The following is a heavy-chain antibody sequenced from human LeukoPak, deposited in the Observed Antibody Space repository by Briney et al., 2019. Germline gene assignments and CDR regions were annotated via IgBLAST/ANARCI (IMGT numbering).Heavy chain of an antibody. CDR3: ARERAGDYGSFDY. V-gene: IGHV4-59*01. J-gene: IGHJ4*02. D-gene: IGHD4-17*01. CDR2: IYYSGRT. CDR1: GGSISSYY. Sequence: PSETLSLTCTVSGGSISSYYWSWIRQPPGKGLEWVGYIYYSGRTNYNPSLKSRVTISVDTSKTQFSLKLRSVTAADTAVYYCARERAGDYGSFDYWGQGTLVTVSS.